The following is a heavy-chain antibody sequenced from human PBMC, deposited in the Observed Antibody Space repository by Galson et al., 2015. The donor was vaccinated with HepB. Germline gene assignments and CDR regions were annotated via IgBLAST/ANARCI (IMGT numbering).Heavy chain of an antibody. CDR2: TYHDGST. D-gene: IGHD4-17*01. J-gene: IGHJ4*02. CDR1: GDSISRINW. V-gene: IGHV4-4*02. Sequence: SLTCAVSGDSISRINWWNWVRQPPGKGLEWIGETYHDGSTNYNPSLKSRVTISVDKSKNQFSLKLSSVTAADTAVYYCARDRDYGDLRYWGQGILVTVSS. CDR3: ARDRDYGDLRY.